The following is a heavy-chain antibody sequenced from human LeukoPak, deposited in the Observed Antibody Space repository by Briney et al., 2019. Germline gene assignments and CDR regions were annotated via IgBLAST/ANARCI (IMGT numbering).Heavy chain of an antibody. Sequence: SETLSLTCAVYGGSFSGYYWSWIRQPPGKGLEWIGETNHSGSTNYNPSLKSRVTISVDTSKNQFSLKLSSVTAAGTAVYYCARIAMNWFDPWGQGTLVTVSS. V-gene: IGHV4-34*01. CDR1: GGSFSGYY. CDR3: ARIAMNWFDP. CDR2: TNHSGST. J-gene: IGHJ5*02.